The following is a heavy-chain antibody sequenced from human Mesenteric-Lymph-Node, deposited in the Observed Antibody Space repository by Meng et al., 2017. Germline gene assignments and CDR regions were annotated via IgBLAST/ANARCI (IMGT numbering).Heavy chain of an antibody. Sequence: ASVKVSCKASGYTFTGYYMHWVRQAPGQGLEWMGWINTNTGNPTYARGFTGRFVFSLDTSVSTAYLQISSLKAEDTAVYYCARGRRYCSGGTCYGQHYSDYWGQGTLVTVSS. J-gene: IGHJ4*02. CDR2: INTNTGNP. D-gene: IGHD2-15*01. CDR1: GYTFTGYY. V-gene: IGHV7-4-1*02. CDR3: ARGRRYCSGGTCYGQHYSDY.